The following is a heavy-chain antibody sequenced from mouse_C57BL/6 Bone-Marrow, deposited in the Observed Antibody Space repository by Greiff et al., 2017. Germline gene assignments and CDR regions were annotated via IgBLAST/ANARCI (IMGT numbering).Heavy chain of an antibody. D-gene: IGHD1-1*01. CDR3: ARCYYYGSSYAWFAY. CDR2: IDPANGNT. CDR1: GFNIKNTY. Sequence: VQLQQSVAELVRPGASVKLSCTASGFNIKNTYLHWVKQRPEQGLEWIGRIDPANGNTKYAPKFQGKATIPADTSSNTAYLQLSSLTSEDTAIYYCARCYYYGSSYAWFAYWGQGTLVTVSA. V-gene: IGHV14-3*01. J-gene: IGHJ3*01.